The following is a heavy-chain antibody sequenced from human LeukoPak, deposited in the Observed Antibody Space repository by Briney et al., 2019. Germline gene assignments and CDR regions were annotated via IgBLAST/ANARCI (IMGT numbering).Heavy chain of an antibody. CDR3: XKLHYXGXXSYSP. CDR1: GMPFERHG. V-gene: IGHV3-30*02. J-gene: IGHJ5*02. Sequence: PGGSLRLSCVVSGMPFERHGMHWVRQPPGKGLEWLAFIKYDGSRTDYEDSVKGRFTVSRDNSKNTLYLEMNSLRAEDTAVYYXXKLHYXGXXSYSPWGQGTLVTVSS. CDR2: IKYDGSRT. D-gene: IGHD3-10*01.